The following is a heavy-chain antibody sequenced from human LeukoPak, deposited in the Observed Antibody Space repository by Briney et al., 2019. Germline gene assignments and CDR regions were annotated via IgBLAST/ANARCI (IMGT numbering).Heavy chain of an antibody. Sequence: SETLSLTCTVSGGSISSYYWSWIRQPPGKGLEWIGYIYTSGSTNYNPSLKGRVTISVDTSKNQFSLKLSSVTAADTAVYYCARVTKSNFWSGYYSGFYYYYMDVWGKGTTVTVSS. CDR2: IYTSGST. CDR3: ARVTKSNFWSGYYSGFYYYYMDV. V-gene: IGHV4-4*09. J-gene: IGHJ6*03. D-gene: IGHD3-3*01. CDR1: GGSISSYY.